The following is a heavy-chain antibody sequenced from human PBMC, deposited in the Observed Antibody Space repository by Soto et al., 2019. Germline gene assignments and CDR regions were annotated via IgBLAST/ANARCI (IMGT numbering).Heavy chain of an antibody. CDR2: ISWNSGSI. V-gene: IGHV3-9*01. J-gene: IGHJ4*02. Sequence: EVQLVESGGGLVQPGRSLRLSCAASGFTFDDYAMHWVRQAPGKGLEWVSGISWNSGSIGYADSVKGRFTISRDNAKNSLYLQLNSLRDEDTALYYCAKALSSGSTDFDYWGQGTLVTVSS. CDR1: GFTFDDYA. D-gene: IGHD6-19*01. CDR3: AKALSSGSTDFDY.